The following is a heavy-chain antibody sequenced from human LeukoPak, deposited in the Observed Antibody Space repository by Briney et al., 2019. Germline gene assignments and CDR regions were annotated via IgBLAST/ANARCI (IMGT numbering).Heavy chain of an antibody. CDR2: IYYSGST. D-gene: IGHD3-3*01. J-gene: IGHJ5*02. Sequence: SETLSLTCTVSGGSISSYYWSWIRKPPGKGLEWIGYIYYSGSTNYNPSLKSRVTISVDTSKNQFSLKLSSVTAADTAVYYCARGEFFWSGYYTGINWFDPWGQGTLVTVSS. CDR3: ARGEFFWSGYYTGINWFDP. CDR1: GGSISSYY. V-gene: IGHV4-59*01.